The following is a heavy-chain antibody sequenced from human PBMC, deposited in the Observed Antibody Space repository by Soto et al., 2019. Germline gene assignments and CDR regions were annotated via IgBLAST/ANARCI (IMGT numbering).Heavy chain of an antibody. Sequence: HPGGSLRLSCAASGFTFTSYSMSWVRQAPGKGLEWVSHITASEGTTYYADSVKGRFTISRDTSRNTLYLQMNSLRAEDTAVYYCAKSTVYYGMDVWGQGTTVTVSS. J-gene: IGHJ6*02. CDR1: GFTFTSYS. V-gene: IGHV3-23*01. D-gene: IGHD2-21*02. CDR3: AKSTVYYGMDV. CDR2: ITASEGTT.